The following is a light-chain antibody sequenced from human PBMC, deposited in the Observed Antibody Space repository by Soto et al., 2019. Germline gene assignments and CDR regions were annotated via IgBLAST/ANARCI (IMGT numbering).Light chain of an antibody. V-gene: IGKV1-39*01. CDR1: QTIRKY. Sequence: IQMTQSPSSLSASVGDSVTITCLASQTIRKYLNWYQQKPRKAPKLLIYTSSRLQSGVPSRFNGSGSETDFTITINNLQPEDFATYSCQQSYSTPPITFGQGTRLEI. CDR2: TSS. CDR3: QQSYSTPPIT. J-gene: IGKJ5*01.